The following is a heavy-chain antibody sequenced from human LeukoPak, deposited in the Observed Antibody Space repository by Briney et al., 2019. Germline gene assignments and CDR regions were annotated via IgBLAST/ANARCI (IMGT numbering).Heavy chain of an antibody. CDR2: ISGDGSST. J-gene: IGHJ4*02. D-gene: IGHD2-15*01. CDR1: GFTFDDYG. Sequence: PGGSLRLSCAASGFTFDDYGMHWVRQTPGKGLEWVSLISGDGSSTYYADPVKGRFTISRDNSKNSLYLQMNSLRTEDTALYYCAKDIGRYSHYYFDYWGQGTLVTVPS. CDR3: AKDIGRYSHYYFDY. V-gene: IGHV3-43*02.